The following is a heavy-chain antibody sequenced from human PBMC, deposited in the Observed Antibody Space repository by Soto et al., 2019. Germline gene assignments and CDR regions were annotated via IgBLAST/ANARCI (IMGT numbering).Heavy chain of an antibody. CDR2: IYYSGNT. Sequence: QVQLQESGPGLVKPSQTLSLTCTVSGGSFSRGGYYWSWIRQHPGKGLEWIGYIYYSGNTSYNPSLKSRVIISVDTSKNQFSLKLRSVTAADTAVYYCVREGALGNFEYWGQGTLVTVSS. CDR3: VREGALGNFEY. V-gene: IGHV4-31*03. CDR1: GGSFSRGGYY. D-gene: IGHD3-16*01. J-gene: IGHJ4*02.